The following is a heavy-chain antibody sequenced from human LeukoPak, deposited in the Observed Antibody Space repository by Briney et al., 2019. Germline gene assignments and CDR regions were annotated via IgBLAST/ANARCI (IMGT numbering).Heavy chain of an antibody. D-gene: IGHD1-26*01. V-gene: IGHV3-30*02. Sequence: GGSLRLSCAASRFTFSSYGMHWVRQAPGKGLEWLAFIRYDRSNKYYADSVKGRFTISRDNSKNTLYLQMNSLRAEDTAVYYCAKTLRAEWELLAFDIWGQGTMVTVSS. CDR3: AKTLRAEWELLAFDI. CDR2: IRYDRSNK. J-gene: IGHJ3*02. CDR1: RFTFSSYG.